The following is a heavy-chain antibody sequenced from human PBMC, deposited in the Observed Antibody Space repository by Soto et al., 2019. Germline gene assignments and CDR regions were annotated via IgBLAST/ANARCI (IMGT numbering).Heavy chain of an antibody. Sequence: GGSLRLSCAASGFTFSTYGMHWVRQAPGKGLEWVAIIWYDGSNKYYADSVKGRFTISRDNSKNTLFLQMSTLRAEDTAVYYCARDLSYYDSTHAFDIWGQGTMVTVSS. CDR1: GFTFSTYG. CDR2: IWYDGSNK. V-gene: IGHV3-33*01. D-gene: IGHD3-22*01. CDR3: ARDLSYYDSTHAFDI. J-gene: IGHJ3*02.